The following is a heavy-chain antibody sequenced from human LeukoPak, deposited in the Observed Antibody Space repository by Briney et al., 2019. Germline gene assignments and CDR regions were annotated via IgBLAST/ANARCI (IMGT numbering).Heavy chain of an antibody. V-gene: IGHV3-33*01. J-gene: IGHJ4*02. CDR1: GFTFSSFG. CDR3: ARGGSSYDFDF. CDR2: LWYDGSNK. Sequence: GGSLRLPCAASGFTFSSFGMHWVRQAPGKGLEWVAVLWYDGSNKYYVDSVKGRFTISRDNSKNTLYLQMNSLRAEDTAVYYCARGGSSYDFDFWGQGTLVTVSS. D-gene: IGHD5-12*01.